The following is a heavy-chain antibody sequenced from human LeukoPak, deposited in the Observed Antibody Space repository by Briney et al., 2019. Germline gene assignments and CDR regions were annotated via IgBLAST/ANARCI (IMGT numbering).Heavy chain of an antibody. V-gene: IGHV4-59*11. CDR1: GGSISSHY. CDR2: IYYSGST. J-gene: IGHJ4*02. D-gene: IGHD3-22*01. CDR3: ARRSGVLDSRDSRYYFDH. Sequence: SETLSLTCIVTGGSISSHYWSWIRQTPGKGLEYIGYIYYSGSTDYNPSLKSRVTISLDTSKNQFSLHLSSVTAADTAVYYCARRSGVLDSRDSRYYFDHWGQGTLVTVSS.